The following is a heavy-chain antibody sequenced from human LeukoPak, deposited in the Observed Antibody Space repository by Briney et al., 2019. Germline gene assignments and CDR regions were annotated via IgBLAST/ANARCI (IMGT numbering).Heavy chain of an antibody. CDR1: HYSISSGFY. V-gene: IGHV4-38-2*01. CDR2: IYHSGRT. Sequence: PSETLSLTCAVSHYSISSGFYWGWIRQPPGKGLQWIGNIYHSGRTHYNPSLKSRVTISVDTSTNNFSLKLNSVTAADTAIYYCARHPAVTSFDFWGQGILVTVSS. CDR3: ARHPAVTSFDF. D-gene: IGHD4-11*01. J-gene: IGHJ4*02.